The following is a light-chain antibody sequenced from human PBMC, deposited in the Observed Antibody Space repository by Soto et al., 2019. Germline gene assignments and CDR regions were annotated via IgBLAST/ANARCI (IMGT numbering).Light chain of an antibody. CDR1: QSVSSN. J-gene: IGKJ5*01. CDR2: DAS. CDR3: QQRRET. V-gene: IGKV3-11*01. Sequence: EMVMTQSPATLSVYQGERATLSCRASQSVSSNLAWYQQKPGQAPRLLIYDASNRATGIPARFSGSGSGTDFTLTISSLEPEDFAVYYCQQRRETFGQGTRLEIK.